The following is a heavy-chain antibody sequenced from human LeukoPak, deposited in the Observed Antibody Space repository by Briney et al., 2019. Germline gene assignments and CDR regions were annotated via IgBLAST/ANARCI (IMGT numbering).Heavy chain of an antibody. CDR1: GYTFTSYG. CDR2: ISAYNGNT. CDR3: ARTITGTTRIQNWFDP. J-gene: IGHJ5*02. D-gene: IGHD1-20*01. V-gene: IGHV1-18*01. Sequence: ASVKVSCKASGYTFTSYGISWVRQAPGQGLEWMGWISAYNGNTNYAQKLQGRVTMTTDTSTSTAYMELRSLRSDDTAVYYCARTITGTTRIQNWFDPWGQGTLVTVSS.